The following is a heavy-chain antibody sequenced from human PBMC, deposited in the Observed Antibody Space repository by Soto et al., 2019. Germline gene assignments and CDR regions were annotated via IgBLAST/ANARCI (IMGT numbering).Heavy chain of an antibody. D-gene: IGHD3-10*01. V-gene: IGHV1-3*01. CDR3: ARDVGEPSTSTRYCDRVDV. Sequence: QLVQSGAGVKSPGASVTLSCKGSGYTFINSAIHWVRQAPGRGLEWMGWINVGNSGTQYSQKFQGRVSITKDTTASTVYMDLRSLRSEETDGYYCARDVGEPSTSTRYCDRVDVWGQGTTVTVSS. J-gene: IGHJ6*02. CDR2: INVGNSGT. CDR1: GYTFINSA.